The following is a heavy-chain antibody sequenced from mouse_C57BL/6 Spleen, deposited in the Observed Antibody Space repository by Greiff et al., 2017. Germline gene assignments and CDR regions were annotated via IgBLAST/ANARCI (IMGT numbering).Heavy chain of an antibody. CDR2: INPNYGTT. CDR3: SSDGGNFPWFAY. Sequence: EVQLQQSGPELVKPGASVKISCKASGYSFTDYNMNWVKQSTGKSLEWIGVINPNYGTTSYNQKFKGKATLTVDQSSSTASMQLNSLTSEDSAVYYCSSDGGNFPWFAYWGQGTLVTVSA. J-gene: IGHJ3*01. V-gene: IGHV1-39*01. D-gene: IGHD2-1*01. CDR1: GYSFTDYN.